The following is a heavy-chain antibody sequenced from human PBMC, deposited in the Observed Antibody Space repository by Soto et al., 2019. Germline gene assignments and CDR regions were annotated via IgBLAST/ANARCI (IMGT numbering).Heavy chain of an antibody. CDR1: GFTFSSFA. CDR3: ARVEQWLYIAKY. Sequence: QVQLVESGGGVVQPGRSLRLSCAASGFTFSSFAMHWVRQAPGKGLEWVAVISDDGSNKYYADSVKGRFTISRDNSKNTLYLKMSSLRGEDTAVYSCARVEQWLYIAKYWGQGTLVTVSS. CDR2: ISDDGSNK. D-gene: IGHD6-19*01. V-gene: IGHV3-30-3*01. J-gene: IGHJ4*02.